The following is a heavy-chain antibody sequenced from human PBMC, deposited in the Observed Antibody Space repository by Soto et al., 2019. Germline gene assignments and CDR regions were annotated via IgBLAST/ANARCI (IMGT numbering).Heavy chain of an antibody. CDR1: GYSFTTFW. J-gene: IGHJ4*02. Sequence: PGESLTISCKGSGYSFTTFWIGWVRQMPGKGLEWMGIIYPGDSDTRYSPSFQGQVTISADKSITTAYVQWSSLKASDTAMYYCARGGNYWNLDYWGQGTLVTVSS. D-gene: IGHD1-26*01. V-gene: IGHV5-51*01. CDR3: ARGGNYWNLDY. CDR2: IYPGDSDT.